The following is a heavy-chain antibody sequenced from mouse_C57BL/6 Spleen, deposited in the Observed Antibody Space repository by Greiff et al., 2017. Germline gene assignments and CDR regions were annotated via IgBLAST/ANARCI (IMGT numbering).Heavy chain of an antibody. CDR1: GYTFTDYY. CDR3: ARRGGYYWYFDV. V-gene: IGHV1-26*01. Sequence: EVQLQQSGPELVKPGASVKISCKASGYTFTDYYMNWVKQSHGKSLEWIGDINPNNGGTSYNQKFKGKATLTVDKSSSTAYMELRSLTSEDSAFYYCARRGGYYWYFDVWGTGTTVTVSS. J-gene: IGHJ1*03. D-gene: IGHD1-1*02. CDR2: INPNNGGT.